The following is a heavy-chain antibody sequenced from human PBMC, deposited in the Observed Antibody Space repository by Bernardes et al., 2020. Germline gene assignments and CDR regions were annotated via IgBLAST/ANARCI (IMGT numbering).Heavy chain of an antibody. CDR3: AREKHSGCSGGSCYSSYYYYMDV. Sequence: SATPSLTSAVYVGSFRGYYGSSIPPPPGQGPWWNWEINHSGSTYYNPPPKSRVTIPVHTSKNQFSLKLRSVTAADTAVYYCAREKHSGCSGGSCYSSYYYYMDVGGKETTVIVSS. J-gene: IGHJ6*03. CDR1: VGSFRGYY. V-gene: IGHV4-34*01. CDR2: INHSGST. D-gene: IGHD2-15*01.